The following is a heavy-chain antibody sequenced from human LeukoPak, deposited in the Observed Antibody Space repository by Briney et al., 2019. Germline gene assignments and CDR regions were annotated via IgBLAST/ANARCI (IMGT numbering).Heavy chain of an antibody. CDR1: GYSFTSYW. V-gene: IGHV5-51*01. CDR2: IYPGDSDT. Sequence: GESLKISCKGSGYSFTSYWIGWVRQMPGKGLEWMGIIYPGDSDTRYSPSFQGQVTISAVKSISTVYLQWSSLKASDTAMYYYARLGTAMDAYYFDYWGQGTLVTVSS. CDR3: ARLGTAMDAYYFDY. J-gene: IGHJ4*02. D-gene: IGHD5-18*01.